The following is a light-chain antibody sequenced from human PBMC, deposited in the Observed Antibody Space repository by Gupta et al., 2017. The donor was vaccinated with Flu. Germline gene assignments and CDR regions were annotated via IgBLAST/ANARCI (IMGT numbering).Light chain of an antibody. V-gene: IGKV3-20*01. CDR2: ATS. J-gene: IGKJ2*01. CDR3: QQYVSSLSYT. CDR1: QSVNSIY. Sequence: IVLTQSPGTLSVSTGERATLSCRTSQSVNSIYLAWYQQKPGQPPRLLIYATSNRATGIPDRFSGSGSGTDFTLTISRLEPEDFAVYYCQQYVSSLSYTFGQGTKLEV.